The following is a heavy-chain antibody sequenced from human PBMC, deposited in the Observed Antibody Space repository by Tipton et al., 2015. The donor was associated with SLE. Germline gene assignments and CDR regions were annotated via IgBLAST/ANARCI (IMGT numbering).Heavy chain of an antibody. CDR3: ARDVNIADY. CDR1: RFTFSSYG. J-gene: IGHJ4*02. D-gene: IGHD2/OR15-2a*01. Sequence: RSLRLSCAASRFTFSSYGMHWVRQAPGKGLEWVAVIWYDGSNKYYADSVKGRFTISRDNSKNTLYLQMNSLRAEDTAVYYCARDVNIADYWGQGTLVTVSS. CDR2: IWYDGSNK. V-gene: IGHV3-33*01.